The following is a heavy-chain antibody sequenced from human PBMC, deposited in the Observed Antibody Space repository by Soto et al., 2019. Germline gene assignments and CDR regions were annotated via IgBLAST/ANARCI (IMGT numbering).Heavy chain of an antibody. V-gene: IGHV1-69*13. J-gene: IGHJ6*02. D-gene: IGHD3-10*01. Sequence: SVKVACKASGGTFSSYAISWLRQAPGQGLEWMGGIIPIFGTANYAQKFQGRVTITADESTSTAYMELSSLRSEDTAVYYCARAFDYYGSGSYYSNYYYYYGMDVWGQGTTVTVSS. CDR3: ARAFDYYGSGSYYSNYYYYYGMDV. CDR2: IIPIFGTA. CDR1: GGTFSSYA.